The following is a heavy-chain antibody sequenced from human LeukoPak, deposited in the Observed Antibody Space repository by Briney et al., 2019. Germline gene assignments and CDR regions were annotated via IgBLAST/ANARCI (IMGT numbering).Heavy chain of an antibody. V-gene: IGHV4-34*01. D-gene: IGHD3-16*02. CDR1: GFTFSSYA. J-gene: IGHJ4*02. CDR2: INHSGSS. CDR3: ARGRPYYDYVWGSYRYQFDY. Sequence: PGGSLRLSCAASGFTFSSYAMSWVRQAPGKGLEWIGEINHSGSSNYNPSLKSRVTISVDTSKNQFSLKLSSVTAADTAVYYCARGRPYYDYVWGSYRYQFDYWGQGTLVTVSS.